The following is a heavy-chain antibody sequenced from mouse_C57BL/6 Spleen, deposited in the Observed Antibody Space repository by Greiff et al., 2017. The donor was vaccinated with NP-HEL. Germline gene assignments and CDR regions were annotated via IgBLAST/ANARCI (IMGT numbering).Heavy chain of an antibody. Sequence: QVQLQQPGAELVKPGASVKLSCKASGYTFTSYWMQWVKQRPGQGLEWIGEIDPSDSYTNYNQKFKGKATLTVDTSSSTAYMQLSSLTSEDSAVYYCARNFGLDYGSSYEYIDVWGTGTTVTVSS. CDR3: ARNFGLDYGSSYEYIDV. D-gene: IGHD1-1*01. J-gene: IGHJ1*03. V-gene: IGHV1-50*01. CDR1: GYTFTSYW. CDR2: IDPSDSYT.